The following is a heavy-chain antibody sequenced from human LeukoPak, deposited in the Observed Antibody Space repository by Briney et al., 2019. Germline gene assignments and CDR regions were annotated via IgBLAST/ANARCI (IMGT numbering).Heavy chain of an antibody. CDR3: ARDRYSSGWYSVGAFDI. V-gene: IGHV4-59*01. CDR1: GGSISSYY. D-gene: IGHD6-19*01. Sequence: SETLSLTCTVSGGSISSYYWSWIRQPPGKGLEWIGYIYYSGSTNYNPSLKSRVTISVDTSKNQFSLKLSSVTAADTAVYYCARDRYSSGWYSVGAFDIWGQGTMVTVSS. J-gene: IGHJ3*02. CDR2: IYYSGST.